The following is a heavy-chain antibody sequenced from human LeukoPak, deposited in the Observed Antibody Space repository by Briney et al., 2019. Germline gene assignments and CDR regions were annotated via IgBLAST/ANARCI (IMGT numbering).Heavy chain of an antibody. CDR1: GYTFTSYD. J-gene: IGHJ5*02. Sequence: ASVKASCKASGYTFTSYDINWVRQATGQGLEWMGWMNPNSGNTGYAQKFQGRVTMTRNTSISTAYMELSSLRSEDTAVYYCARGVSSGWYLMAPNWFDPWGQGTLVTVSS. CDR3: ARGVSSGWYLMAPNWFDP. V-gene: IGHV1-8*01. D-gene: IGHD6-19*01. CDR2: MNPNSGNT.